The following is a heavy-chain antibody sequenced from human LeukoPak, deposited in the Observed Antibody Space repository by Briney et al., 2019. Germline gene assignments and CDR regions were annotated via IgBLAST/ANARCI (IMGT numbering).Heavy chain of an antibody. J-gene: IGHJ4*02. CDR3: ASFSSGWYEDY. V-gene: IGHV4-34*01. D-gene: IGHD6-19*01. CDR1: GGCFSGYY. Sequence: PSETLSLTCAVYGGCFSGYYWSWIRQRPGKGLEWIGEINHSGSTNYNPSLKSRVTISVDTSKNQFALKLSSVTAADTAVYYCASFSSGWYEDYWGQGTLVTVSS. CDR2: INHSGST.